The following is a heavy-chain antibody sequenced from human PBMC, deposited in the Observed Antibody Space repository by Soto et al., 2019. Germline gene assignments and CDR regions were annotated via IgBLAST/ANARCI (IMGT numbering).Heavy chain of an antibody. Sequence: EVQLLESGGGLVQPGGSLRLSCAASGFTFSSYAMSWVRQAPGKGLEWVSAISGSGGSTYYADSVKGRFTISRDNSKNTLYLQMNSLRAEDTAVYYCAKDLRLLWFGESPGVDYWGQGTLVTVSS. J-gene: IGHJ4*02. D-gene: IGHD3-10*01. CDR3: AKDLRLLWFGESPGVDY. CDR1: GFTFSSYA. V-gene: IGHV3-23*01. CDR2: ISGSGGST.